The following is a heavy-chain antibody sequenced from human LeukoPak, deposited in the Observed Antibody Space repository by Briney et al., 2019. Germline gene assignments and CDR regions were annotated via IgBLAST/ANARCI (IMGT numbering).Heavy chain of an antibody. CDR1: GFTFGNYW. Sequence: GGSLRLSCAASGFTFGNYWMSWVRQAPGKGLEWVANIKQDGSEKYYVDSVKGRFTISRDNARNSLYLQMNSLRAEDTAVYYCARARLAAAGFFDLWGRGTLVTVSS. CDR2: IKQDGSEK. CDR3: ARARLAAAGFFDL. J-gene: IGHJ2*01. V-gene: IGHV3-7*01. D-gene: IGHD6-13*01.